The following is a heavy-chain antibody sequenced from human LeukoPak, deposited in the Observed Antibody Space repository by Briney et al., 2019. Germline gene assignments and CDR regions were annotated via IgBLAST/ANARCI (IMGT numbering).Heavy chain of an antibody. V-gene: IGHV3-48*02. D-gene: IGHD3-3*01. Sequence: GGSLRLSCVASGFTFSSYGMNWVRQAPGKGLEWVSYISSSGSIYYADSVKGRFTISRDNAKNSLYLQMNSLRDEDTAVYYCARKSGYDFWSGYPGDDAFDIWGQGTMVTVSS. CDR3: ARKSGYDFWSGYPGDDAFDI. CDR1: GFTFSSYG. J-gene: IGHJ3*02. CDR2: ISSSGSI.